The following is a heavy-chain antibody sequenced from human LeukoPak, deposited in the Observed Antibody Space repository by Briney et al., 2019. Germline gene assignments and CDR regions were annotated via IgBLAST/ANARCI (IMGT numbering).Heavy chain of an antibody. V-gene: IGHV3-49*04. CDR2: IRSKAYGGTT. J-gene: IGHJ6*03. CDR3: TSDTFQWLGRDYYYYMDV. CDR1: GFTFGDYA. D-gene: IGHD6-19*01. Sequence: GGSLRLSCTASGFTFGDYAMSWVRQAPGKGLEWVGFIRSKAYGGTTEYAASVKGRFTISRDDSKSIAYLQMNSLKTEDTAVYYCTSDTFQWLGRDYYYYMDVWGKGTTVTISS.